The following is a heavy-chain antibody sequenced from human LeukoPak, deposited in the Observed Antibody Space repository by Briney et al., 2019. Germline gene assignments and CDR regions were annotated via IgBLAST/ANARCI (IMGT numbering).Heavy chain of an antibody. CDR2: IYTSGST. CDR3: ARETVTGNWFDP. CDR1: GGSISTYY. J-gene: IGHJ5*02. V-gene: IGHV4-4*07. Sequence: PSETLSLTCTVSGGSISTYYWSWIRQPAGKGLEWIGRIYTSGSTNYNPSLKSRVTISVDTSKNQFSLKLSSVTAADTAVYYCARETVTGNWFDPWGQGTLVTVSS. D-gene: IGHD4-11*01.